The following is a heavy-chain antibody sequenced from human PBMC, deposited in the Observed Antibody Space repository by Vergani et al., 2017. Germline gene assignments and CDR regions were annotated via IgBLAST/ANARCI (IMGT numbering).Heavy chain of an antibody. CDR2: ISGSGGST. CDR1: GFTFSSYA. CDR3: ARDTDIVVVPAARDYYYYGMDV. D-gene: IGHD2-2*01. V-gene: IGHV3-23*01. Sequence: EVQLLESGGGLVQPGGSLRLSCAASGFTFSSYAMSWVRQAPGKGLEWVSAISGSGGSTYYADSVKGRFTISRDNSKNTLYLQMNSLRAEDTAVYYCARDTDIVVVPAARDYYYYGMDVWGQGTTVTVSS. J-gene: IGHJ6*02.